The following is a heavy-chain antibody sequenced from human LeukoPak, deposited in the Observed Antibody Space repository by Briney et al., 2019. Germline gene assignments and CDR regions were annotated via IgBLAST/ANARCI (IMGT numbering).Heavy chain of an antibody. CDR2: IIPIFGTA. CDR3: ARVSYDILTGPTAFYYYYGMDV. V-gene: IGHV1-69*13. CDR1: GGTFSSYA. D-gene: IGHD3-9*01. Sequence: SVKVSRKASGGTFSSYAISWVRQAPGQGLEWMGGIIPIFGTANYAQKFQGRVTITADESTSTAYMELSSLRSEDTAVYYCARVSYDILTGPTAFYYYYGMDVWGKGTTVTVSS. J-gene: IGHJ6*04.